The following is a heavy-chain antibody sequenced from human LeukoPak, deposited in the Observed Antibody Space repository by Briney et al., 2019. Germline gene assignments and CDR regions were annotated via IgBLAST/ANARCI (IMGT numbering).Heavy chain of an antibody. CDR3: ARHDSGSYPVDY. CDR1: GGSIISYY. CDR2: IYYSGST. D-gene: IGHD1-26*01. J-gene: IGHJ4*02. V-gene: IGHV4-59*08. Sequence: PSETLSLTCTVSGGSIISYYWSWIRQPPGKGLEWIGYIYYSGSTNYNPSLKSRVTISVDTSKNQFSLKLSSVTAADTAVYYCARHDSGSYPVDYWGQGTLVTVSS.